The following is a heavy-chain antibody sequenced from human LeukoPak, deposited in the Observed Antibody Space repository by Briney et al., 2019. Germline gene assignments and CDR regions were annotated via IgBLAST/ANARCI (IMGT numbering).Heavy chain of an antibody. J-gene: IGHJ4*02. Sequence: SSETLSLTCTVSGGSISSYYWSWIRQPPGKGLEWIGYIYYSGSTNYNPSLKSRVTISVDTSKNQFSLKLSSVTAADTAVYYCARGVVVTATMYYFDYWGQGTLVTVSS. D-gene: IGHD2-21*02. CDR2: IYYSGST. CDR3: ARGVVVTATMYYFDY. V-gene: IGHV4-59*08. CDR1: GGSISSYY.